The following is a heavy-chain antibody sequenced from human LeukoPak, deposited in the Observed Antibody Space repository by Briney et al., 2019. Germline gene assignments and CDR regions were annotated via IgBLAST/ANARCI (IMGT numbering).Heavy chain of an antibody. Sequence: GGSLRLSCAACGFTFDRHTMHWVRQPPGKGPEWVSLIGWDGTNIDYADSVKGRFTISRDNSKNFVYLQMHSLRTEDTALYYCTKDMEWGMDVWGQGTTVIVSS. CDR1: GFTFDRHT. J-gene: IGHJ6*02. CDR2: IGWDGTNI. D-gene: IGHD3-3*01. CDR3: TKDMEWGMDV. V-gene: IGHV3-43*01.